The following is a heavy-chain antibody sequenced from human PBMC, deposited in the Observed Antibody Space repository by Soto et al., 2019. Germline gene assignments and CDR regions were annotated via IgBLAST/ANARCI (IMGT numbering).Heavy chain of an antibody. V-gene: IGHV1-18*01. CDR2: ISGYNGNT. Sequence: GASVKVSCKASGYTFGGYGIGWGRQAPGQGLEWMGWISGYNGNTHYSQKFQGKVTMTTDTSTSTAYMELRNLRSDDTAVYYCAKADSNYAGRFSYYYMDVWGTGTMVTVS. D-gene: IGHD4-4*01. J-gene: IGHJ6*03. CDR3: AKADSNYAGRFSYYYMDV. CDR1: GYTFGGYG.